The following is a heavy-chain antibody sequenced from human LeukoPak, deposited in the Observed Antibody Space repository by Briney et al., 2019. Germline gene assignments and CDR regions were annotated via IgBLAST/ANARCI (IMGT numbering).Heavy chain of an antibody. CDR1: GXSFSGYY. V-gene: IGHV4-34*01. CDR3: ARAWYYYDSSGYYPFDY. J-gene: IGHJ4*02. Sequence: SETLSLTCAVYGXSFSGYYWSWIRQPPGKGLEWIGEINHSGSTNYNPSLKSRVTISVDTSKNQFSLKLSSVTAADTAVYYCARAWYYYDSSGYYPFDYWGQGTLVTVSS. CDR2: INHSGST. D-gene: IGHD3-22*01.